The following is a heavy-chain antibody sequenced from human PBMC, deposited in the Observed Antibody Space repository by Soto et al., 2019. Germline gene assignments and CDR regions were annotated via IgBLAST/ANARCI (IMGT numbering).Heavy chain of an antibody. CDR2: ISAYNGNT. CDR3: ARMDLLWFGEPEYYFDY. CDR1: GGTFSSYA. Sequence: GASVKVACKASGGTFSSYAISWVRQAPGQGLEWMGWISAYNGNTNYAQKLQGRVTMTTDTSMSTAYMELRSLRSDDTAVYYCARMDLLWFGEPEYYFDYWGQGTLVTVSS. D-gene: IGHD3-10*01. V-gene: IGHV1-18*01. J-gene: IGHJ4*02.